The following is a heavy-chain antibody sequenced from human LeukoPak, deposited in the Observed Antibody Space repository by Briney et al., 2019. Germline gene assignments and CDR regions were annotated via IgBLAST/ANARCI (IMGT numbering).Heavy chain of an antibody. J-gene: IGHJ4*02. CDR1: ADSLSSGGHY. CDR3: ARGGNRFGGFYFDY. CDR2: IHHSGSS. Sequence: SETLSLTCTVSADSLSSGGHYWAWIRQLPGKGLESIGFIHHSGSSRHNPSLKDRVAISVDASRKQFALRLSSVTAADTAIYYCARGGNRFGGFYFDYWGQGVQVIVSS. D-gene: IGHD3-10*01. V-gene: IGHV4-31*03.